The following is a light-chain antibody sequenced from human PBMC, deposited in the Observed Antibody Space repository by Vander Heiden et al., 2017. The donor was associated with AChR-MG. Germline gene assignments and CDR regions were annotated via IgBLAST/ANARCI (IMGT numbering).Light chain of an antibody. CDR3: QAWDGSTGV. CDR2: QDN. J-gene: IGLJ2*01. V-gene: IGLV3-1*01. Sequence: SYELTQPPSVSVSPGQTASITCSGHKLGDKYACWYQQRPGQSPVLVIYQDNKRPSGIPERFSGSNSGNTATLTISGTQAMDEADYYCQAWDGSTGVFGGGTKLTVL. CDR1: KLGDKY.